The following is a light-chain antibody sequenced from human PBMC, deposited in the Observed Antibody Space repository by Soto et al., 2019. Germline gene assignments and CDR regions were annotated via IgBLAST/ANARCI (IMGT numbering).Light chain of an antibody. J-gene: IGKJ5*01. CDR3: QQYNNWPLT. V-gene: IGKV3-15*01. Sequence: ETVMTQSPATLSVSPGERAPLSCRASQSVSSNLAWYQQKPGQAPRLLIYGASSRATGIPVRFSGSGSGTEFTLTISSLQSEDFAVYYCQQYNNWPLTFGQGTRLEIK. CDR2: GAS. CDR1: QSVSSN.